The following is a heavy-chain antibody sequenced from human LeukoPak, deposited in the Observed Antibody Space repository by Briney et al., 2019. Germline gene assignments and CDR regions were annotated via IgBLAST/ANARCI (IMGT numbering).Heavy chain of an antibody. CDR1: GYSFTGYR. CDR2: IDPSDSYT. CDR3: ASQVGARDWFDP. V-gene: IGHV5-10-1*01. D-gene: IGHD1-26*01. J-gene: IGHJ5*02. Sequence: HGESLKISCKGSGYSFTGYRISWVRPMPGKGLEWMGRIDPSDSYTKYSPSFQGHVTISADKSSSTAYLQWSSLKASDTAMYYCASQVGARDWFDPWGQGTPVTVSS.